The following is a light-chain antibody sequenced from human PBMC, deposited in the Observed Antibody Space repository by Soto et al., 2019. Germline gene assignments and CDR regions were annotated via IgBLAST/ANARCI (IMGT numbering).Light chain of an antibody. CDR1: ENVGTN. CDR2: GSS. J-gene: IGKJ4*01. Sequence: IVMTQSPATLSVSPGEGVTLSCRASENVGTNLAWYQQKPGQAPRLLIYGSSTRATGIPATFSGSGSGTEFTLTFSSLQSEDSAIYYCQQYNNWGLSFGGGTKVEIK. CDR3: QQYNNWGLS. V-gene: IGKV3D-15*01.